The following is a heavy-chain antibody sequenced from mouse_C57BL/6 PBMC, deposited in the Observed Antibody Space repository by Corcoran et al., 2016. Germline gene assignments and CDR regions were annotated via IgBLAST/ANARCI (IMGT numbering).Heavy chain of an antibody. V-gene: IGHV1-81*01. CDR1: GYTFTSYG. CDR2: IYPRSGNT. CDR3: ASYDYDAPWFAY. J-gene: IGHJ3*01. Sequence: QVQLQQSGAELARPGASVKLSCKASGYTFTSYGISGVKQRTGQGLEWIGEIYPRSGNTYYNEKFKGKATLTADKSSSTAYMELRSLTSEDSAVYFCASYDYDAPWFAYWGQGTLVTVSA. D-gene: IGHD2-4*01.